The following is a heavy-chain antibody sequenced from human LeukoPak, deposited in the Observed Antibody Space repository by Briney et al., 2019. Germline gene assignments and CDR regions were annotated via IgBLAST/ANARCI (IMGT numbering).Heavy chain of an antibody. D-gene: IGHD2-2*01. CDR1: GYSFTSYW. J-gene: IGHJ4*02. Sequence: GESLKISCKGSGYSFTSYWIGWVRQMPGKGLEWMGIIYPGDSDTRYSPSSQGQVTISADKSISTAYLQWSSLKASDTAMYYCARGYCSSTSCYRGYYFDYWGQGTLVTVSS. V-gene: IGHV5-51*01. CDR3: ARGYCSSTSCYRGYYFDY. CDR2: IYPGDSDT.